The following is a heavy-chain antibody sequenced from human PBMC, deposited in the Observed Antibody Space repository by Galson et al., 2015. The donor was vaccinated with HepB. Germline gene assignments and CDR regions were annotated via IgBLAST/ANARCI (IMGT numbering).Heavy chain of an antibody. CDR3: ARHSISYRNFDL. Sequence: SLRLSCAASGYSFSSYYMSWVRQAPGKGLEWVAGVRQDGSEKSYVDSVRGRFAIWRDNAKNSLYLQLNNLRVEDTALYFCARHSISYRNFDLWGRGALVTVSS. J-gene: IGHJ2*01. D-gene: IGHD2/OR15-2a*01. V-gene: IGHV3-7*01. CDR2: VRQDGSEK. CDR1: GYSFSSYY.